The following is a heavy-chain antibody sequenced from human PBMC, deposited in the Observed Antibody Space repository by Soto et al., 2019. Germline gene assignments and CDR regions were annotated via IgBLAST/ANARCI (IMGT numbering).Heavy chain of an antibody. J-gene: IGHJ4*02. Sequence: QVKLQESGPGLVKPSQTLSLSGTVSGGSIRSGGYYWSWIRQHPGKGLEWIGYIYYSGGTDYNPSLKGRVTMSLDTSKNQFSRRLTAVTAADTAVYFCATMHDYGDYAPFDNWGQGTLVTVAT. CDR1: GGSIRSGGYY. CDR2: IYYSGGT. D-gene: IGHD4-17*01. V-gene: IGHV4-31*03. CDR3: ATMHDYGDYAPFDN.